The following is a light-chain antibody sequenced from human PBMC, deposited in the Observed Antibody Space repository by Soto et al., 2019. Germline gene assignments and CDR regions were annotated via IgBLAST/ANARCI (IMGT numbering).Light chain of an antibody. Sequence: DIVMTQSPATLSLSHGQRATLSCRASQSVGTNLAWYQQKPGQPPRLLIYGASTRATGIPARFSGSGSGTEFTLTINSLQSEDFATYYCQQSYSSPPTFGQGTKVEIK. CDR3: QQSYSSPPT. CDR1: QSVGTN. V-gene: IGKV3-15*01. J-gene: IGKJ1*01. CDR2: GAS.